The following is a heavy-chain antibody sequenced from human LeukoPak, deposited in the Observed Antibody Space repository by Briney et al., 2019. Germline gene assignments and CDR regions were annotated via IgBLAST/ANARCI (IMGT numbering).Heavy chain of an antibody. J-gene: IGHJ4*02. CDR3: ARLPTIYGSGSYFDS. CDR2: IYPGDSDT. Sequence: GESLKISCKGSGYSFTSYWIAWLRQMPGKGLEWVGVIYPGDSDTTYSPSFQGQVTMSVDKSISTAYLQLSSLKASDTAMYYCARLPTIYGSGSYFDSWGQGTLVTVSS. V-gene: IGHV5-51*01. CDR1: GYSFTSYW. D-gene: IGHD3-10*01.